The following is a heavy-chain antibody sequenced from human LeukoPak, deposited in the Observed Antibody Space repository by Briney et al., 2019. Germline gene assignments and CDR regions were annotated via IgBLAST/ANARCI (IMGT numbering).Heavy chain of an antibody. Sequence: ASVKVSCKASGYTFTNYGLSWVRQAPGQGLEWMGWISAYNGNTKYAQNLQGRVTMTTDTSTSTTYMELRSLRSEDMAVYYCARSPLAGDCGGDCYYGFDPWGQGTLVTVSS. CDR1: GYTFTNYG. D-gene: IGHD2-21*02. V-gene: IGHV1-18*03. CDR2: ISAYNGNT. CDR3: ARSPLAGDCGGDCYYGFDP. J-gene: IGHJ5*02.